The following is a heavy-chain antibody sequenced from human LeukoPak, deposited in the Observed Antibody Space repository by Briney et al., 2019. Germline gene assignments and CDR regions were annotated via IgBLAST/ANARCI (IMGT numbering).Heavy chain of an antibody. D-gene: IGHD5-24*01. CDR3: ASQRWLQSSFDY. J-gene: IGHJ4*02. V-gene: IGHV3-74*01. CDR2: INSDGSST. CDR1: GFTFSNYW. Sequence: GGSLRLSCAASGFTFSNYWMHWVRQAPGKGLVWVSRINSDGSSTTYADSVKGRFTISRDNAKNTLYLQMNSLRAEDTAVYYCASQRWLQSSFDYWGQGTLVTVSS.